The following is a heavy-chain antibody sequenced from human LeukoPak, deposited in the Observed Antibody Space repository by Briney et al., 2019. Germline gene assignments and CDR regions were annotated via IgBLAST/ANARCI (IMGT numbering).Heavy chain of an antibody. CDR2: INHSGST. J-gene: IGHJ6*02. V-gene: IGHV4-34*01. CDR3: ARGDAGWQQLVDYYYGMDV. Sequence: SETLSLTCAVYGGSFSGYYWSWIRQPPGKGLEWVGEINHSGSTNYNPSLKSRVTISVDTSKNQFSLKLSSVTAADTAVYYCARGDAGWQQLVDYYYGMDVWGQGTTVTVSS. CDR1: GGSFSGYY. D-gene: IGHD6-13*01.